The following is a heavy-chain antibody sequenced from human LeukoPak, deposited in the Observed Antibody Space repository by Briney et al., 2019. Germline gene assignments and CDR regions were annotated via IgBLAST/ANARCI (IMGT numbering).Heavy chain of an antibody. V-gene: IGHV3-23*01. CDR1: GFTFSSYA. CDR2: ISGSGGST. Sequence: GSLRLSCAASGFTFSSYAMSWVRQAPGKGLEWVSAISGSGGSTYYADSVKGRFTISRDNARNTVYLQMSSLRVEDTAIYFCAREEHRLAEAGTSAFDLGGQGTLVTVSP. J-gene: IGHJ3*01. D-gene: IGHD6-13*01. CDR3: AREEHRLAEAGTSAFDL.